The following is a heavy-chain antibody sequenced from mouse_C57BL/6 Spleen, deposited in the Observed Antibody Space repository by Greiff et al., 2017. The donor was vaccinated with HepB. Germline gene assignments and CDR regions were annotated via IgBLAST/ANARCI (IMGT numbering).Heavy chain of an antibody. D-gene: IGHD2-4*01. CDR1: GYTFTSYW. V-gene: IGHV1-74*01. CDR2: IHPSDSDT. Sequence: VQLKQPGAELVKPGASVKVSCKASGYTFTSYWMHWVKQRPGQGLEWIGRIHPSDSDTNYNQKFKGKATLTVDKSSSTAYMQLSSLTSEDSAVYYCASRIYYDYDDLYFDYWGQGTTLTVSS. CDR3: ASRIYYDYDDLYFDY. J-gene: IGHJ2*01.